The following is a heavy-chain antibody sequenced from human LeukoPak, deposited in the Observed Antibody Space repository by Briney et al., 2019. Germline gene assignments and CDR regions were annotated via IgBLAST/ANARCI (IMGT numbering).Heavy chain of an antibody. V-gene: IGHV4-34*01. CDR2: INHSGST. CDR3: ARPQRKGGRDNFDY. CDR1: GGSFSGYY. D-gene: IGHD1-1*01. J-gene: IGHJ4*02. Sequence: KPSETLSLTCAVYGGSFSGYYWSWIRQPPGKGLEWIGEINHSGSTNYNPSLKSRVTISVDTSKNQFSLKLSSVTAADTAVYYCARPQRKGGRDNFDYWGQGTLVTVSS.